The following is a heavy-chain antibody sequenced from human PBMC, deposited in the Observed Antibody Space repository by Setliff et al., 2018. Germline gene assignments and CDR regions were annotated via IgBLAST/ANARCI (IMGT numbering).Heavy chain of an antibody. D-gene: IGHD1-26*01. CDR2: ISPYNGDT. CDR1: GYTFNSFG. Sequence: ASVKVSCKASGYTFNSFGISWVRRAPGQGLEWIGWISPYNGDTKYAQKLQGRVTMTIDTSTSPAYVEVRRLRSDDTAVYYCARSPPNRGVGQGHYMDVWGKGTTVTVSS. V-gene: IGHV1-18*01. J-gene: IGHJ6*03. CDR3: ARSPPNRGVGQGHYMDV.